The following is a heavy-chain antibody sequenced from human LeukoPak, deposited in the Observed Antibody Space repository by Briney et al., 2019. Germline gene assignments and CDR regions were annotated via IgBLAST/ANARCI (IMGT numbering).Heavy chain of an antibody. J-gene: IGHJ5*02. CDR2: IYYSGST. Sequence: SSETLSLTCTVSGGSINSSSYYWGWIRQPPGKGLEWIGTIYYSGSTYYNPSLKSRVTISVDTSKNQFSLKLNSVTAADTAVYYCAKDRGSYGTWGQGALVTVSS. D-gene: IGHD5-18*01. CDR3: AKDRGSYGT. V-gene: IGHV4-39*07. CDR1: GGSINSSSYY.